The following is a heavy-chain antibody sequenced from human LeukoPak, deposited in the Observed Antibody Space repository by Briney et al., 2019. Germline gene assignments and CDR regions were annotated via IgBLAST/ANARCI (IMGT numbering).Heavy chain of an antibody. D-gene: IGHD6-13*01. J-gene: IGHJ5*02. V-gene: IGHV3-7*05. Sequence: PGGSLRLSCAAAAFTFAGYWMSWVRQAPGKGLEWVANIKQDGSEEYYVDSVKGRFTISRDNAENSLYLQMNSLRAEDTAVYYCARDLQGTSWYNWFDPGGQGTLVTVSS. CDR3: ARDLQGTSWYNWFDP. CDR1: AFTFAGYW. CDR2: IKQDGSEE.